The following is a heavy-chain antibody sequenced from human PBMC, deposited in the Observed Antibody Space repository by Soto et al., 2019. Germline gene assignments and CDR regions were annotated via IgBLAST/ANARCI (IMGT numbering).Heavy chain of an antibody. D-gene: IGHD3-3*01. Sequence: SETLSLTCTVSGGSISSGDYYWSWIRQPPGKGLEWIGYIYYSGSTYYNPSLKSRVTISVDTSKNQFSLKLSSVTAADTAVYYCARERVRHYDFWSGYDDYYGMDVWGQGTTVTVSS. CDR3: ARERVRHYDFWSGYDDYYGMDV. J-gene: IGHJ6*02. V-gene: IGHV4-30-4*01. CDR2: IYYSGST. CDR1: GGSISSGDYY.